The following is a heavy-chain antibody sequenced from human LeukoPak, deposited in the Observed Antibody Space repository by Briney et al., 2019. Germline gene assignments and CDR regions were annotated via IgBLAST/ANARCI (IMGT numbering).Heavy chain of an antibody. Sequence: GASVKVSCKASGYTFTGYYMHWVRQAPGQGLEWMGWINPNSGNTNYAQKLQGRVTMTRDMSTSTVHMELSSLRSEDTAVYYCARDHGMATILAKSNHFDFWGQGTLVTVSS. CDR3: ARDHGMATILAKSNHFDF. CDR1: GYTFTGYY. J-gene: IGHJ4*02. V-gene: IGHV1-2*02. D-gene: IGHD5-24*01. CDR2: INPNSGNT.